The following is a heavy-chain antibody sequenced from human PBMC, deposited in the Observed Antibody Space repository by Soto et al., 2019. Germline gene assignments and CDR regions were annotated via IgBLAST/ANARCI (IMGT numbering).Heavy chain of an antibody. D-gene: IGHD2-21*02. CDR2: INHSGST. CDR3: ARASTVVTPCFDY. Sequence: PSETLSLTCAVYGGSFSCYYWSWLRQPPGKGLEWIGEINHSGSTNYSPSLKSRVTISVDTSENQFSLKLSSVTAADTAVYYCARASTVVTPCFDYWGQGTLVTVSS. J-gene: IGHJ4*02. CDR1: GGSFSCYY. V-gene: IGHV4-34*01.